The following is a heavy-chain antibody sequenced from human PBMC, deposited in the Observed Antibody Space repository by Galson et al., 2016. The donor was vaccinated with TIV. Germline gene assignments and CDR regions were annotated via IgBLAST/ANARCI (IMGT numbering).Heavy chain of an antibody. CDR2: LNPSGVTT. Sequence: SVKVSCKASGYIFTTYYIHWVRQAPGQGLEWMGMLNPSGVTTSYAEKFQDRVTMSMDTSTGTFYMELSSLTSEDTAIYYCSREKYSGFGFWGQGTLVTVSS. J-gene: IGHJ4*02. CDR1: GYIFTTYY. CDR3: SREKYSGFGF. D-gene: IGHD5-12*01. V-gene: IGHV1-46*01.